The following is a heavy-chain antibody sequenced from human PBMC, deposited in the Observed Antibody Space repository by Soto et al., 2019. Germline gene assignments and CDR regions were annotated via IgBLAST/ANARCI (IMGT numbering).Heavy chain of an antibody. CDR3: ARDEVPAANWLDR. J-gene: IGHJ5*02. Sequence: ASVKVSCKASGYIFINYGITRVRQAPGQGLEWMGWISGYNGNTKYADKLQGRVTMTTDTSTTTAHMELRSLRSDDTAVYYCARDEVPAANWLDRWGQGTLVTVSS. D-gene: IGHD2-2*01. CDR2: ISGYNGNT. CDR1: GYIFINYG. V-gene: IGHV1-18*01.